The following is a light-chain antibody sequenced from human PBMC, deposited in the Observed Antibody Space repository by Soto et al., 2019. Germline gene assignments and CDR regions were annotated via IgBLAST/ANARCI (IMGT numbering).Light chain of an antibody. Sequence: DIQLTQSPSFLSASVGDRVTIICRASQGIGSYVAWYQEGPGKTPKLLIYAAPTLQSGVPSRFSGSGSGTEFTLTISSLLPEDFATYYCQQFNNFPPTFGQGTRLEIK. CDR3: QQFNNFPPT. CDR2: AAP. CDR1: QGIGSY. J-gene: IGKJ2*01. V-gene: IGKV1-9*01.